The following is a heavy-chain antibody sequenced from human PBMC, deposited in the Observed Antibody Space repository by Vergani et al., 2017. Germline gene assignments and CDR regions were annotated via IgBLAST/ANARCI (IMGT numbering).Heavy chain of an antibody. CDR1: GFTFSSYA. D-gene: IGHD6-19*01. CDR3: ARGGKDSSGWPDDY. CDR2: ISSSSSYI. J-gene: IGHJ4*02. V-gene: IGHV3-21*01. Sequence: EVQLVESGGGLVQPGGSLRLSCAASGFTFSSYAMSWVRQAPGKGLEWVSAISSSSSYIYYADSVKGRFTISRDNAKNSLYLQMNSLRAEDTAVYYCARGGKDSSGWPDDYWGQGTLVTVSS.